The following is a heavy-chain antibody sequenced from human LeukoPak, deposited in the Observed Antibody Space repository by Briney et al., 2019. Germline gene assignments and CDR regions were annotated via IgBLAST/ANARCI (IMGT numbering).Heavy chain of an antibody. Sequence: SETLSLTCTVSGGSISGHWWSWIRQPAGKGLEWIGRFSPSGSIHYNPSLESRVTISVDKPKNQFSLTLSFVTAADTAVYYCARDGIEVGDYWGQGSLVTVSS. CDR3: ARDGIEVGDY. J-gene: IGHJ4*02. CDR2: FSPSGSI. CDR1: GGSISGHW. V-gene: IGHV4-4*07. D-gene: IGHD1-1*01.